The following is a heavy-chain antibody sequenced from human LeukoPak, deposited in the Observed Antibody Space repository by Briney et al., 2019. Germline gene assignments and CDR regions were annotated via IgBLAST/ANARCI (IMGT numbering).Heavy chain of an antibody. CDR2: IYHSGST. J-gene: IGHJ5*02. CDR3: AREEGTLLWFGELFRYNWFDP. CDR1: GGSISSGGYS. D-gene: IGHD3-10*01. Sequence: PSETLSLTCAVSGGSISSGGYSWSWIRQPPGKGLEWIGYIYHSGSTYYNPSLKSRVTISVDRSKNQFSLKLSSVTAADTAVYYCAREEGTLLWFGELFRYNWFDPWGQGTLVTVSS. V-gene: IGHV4-30-2*01.